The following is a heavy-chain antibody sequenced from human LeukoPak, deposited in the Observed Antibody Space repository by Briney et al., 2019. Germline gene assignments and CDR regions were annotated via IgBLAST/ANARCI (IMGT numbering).Heavy chain of an antibody. CDR3: ARDSWFGELFPRGWFDP. J-gene: IGHJ5*02. Sequence: SETLSLTCTVSGGSISSSSYYWGWIRQPPGKGLEWIGSIYYSGSTYYNPSLKSRVTISVDTSKNQFSLKLSSVTAADTAVYYCARDSWFGELFPRGWFDPWGQGTLVTVSS. CDR2: IYYSGST. V-gene: IGHV4-39*02. D-gene: IGHD3-10*01. CDR1: GGSISSSSYY.